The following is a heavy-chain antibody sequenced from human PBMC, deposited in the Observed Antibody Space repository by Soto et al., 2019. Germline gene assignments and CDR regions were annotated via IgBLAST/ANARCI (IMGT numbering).Heavy chain of an antibody. D-gene: IGHD3-3*01. CDR3: ARENTITIFGVVIFWFDP. CDR1: GFTLSSYG. V-gene: IGHV3-21*01. CDR2: ISSSSSYI. Sequence: GGSLRLSCAASGFTLSSYGMHWVRQAPGKGLEWVSSISSSSSYIYYADSVKGRFTISRDNAKNSLYLQMNSLRAEDTAVYYCARENTITIFGVVIFWFDPWGQGTLVTVSS. J-gene: IGHJ5*02.